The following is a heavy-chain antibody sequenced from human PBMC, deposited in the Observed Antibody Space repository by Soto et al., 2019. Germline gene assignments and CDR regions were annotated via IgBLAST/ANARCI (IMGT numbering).Heavy chain of an antibody. CDR1: GFTFGSYE. J-gene: IGHJ4*02. D-gene: IGHD3-22*01. Sequence: PGGSLRLSCVVSGFTFGSYEMNWVRQAPGKGLEWVSNIRSSGRSINYADSVKGRFTISRDNAKNSLYLQMNSLRAEDTAVYYCTRVRDSNDYWGQGTLVAVSS. V-gene: IGHV3-48*03. CDR3: TRVRDSNDY. CDR2: IRSSGRSI.